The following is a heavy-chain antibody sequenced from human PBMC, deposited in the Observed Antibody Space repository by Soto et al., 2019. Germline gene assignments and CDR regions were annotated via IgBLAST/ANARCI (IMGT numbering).Heavy chain of an antibody. CDR1: KFSFSGYW. CDR2: VNPDGSTT. V-gene: IGHV3-74*01. CDR3: AKVASGSYDWFDP. Sequence: EVQLVESGGGLVQPGGSLRLSCAASKFSFSGYWMHWVRQAPGKGLMWVSRVNPDGSTTTYADSVKGRFTISRDNAKNTVFLQMNSLRADDTAVHYCAKVASGSYDWFDPWGQGTLVTVSS. D-gene: IGHD1-26*01. J-gene: IGHJ5*02.